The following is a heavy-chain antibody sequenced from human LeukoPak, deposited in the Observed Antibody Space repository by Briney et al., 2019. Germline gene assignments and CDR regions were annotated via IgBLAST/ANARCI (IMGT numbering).Heavy chain of an antibody. CDR2: IYPGDSDT. D-gene: IGHD6-13*01. V-gene: IGHV5-51*01. Sequence: GESLKISCKGSGYSFTSYWIGWVRQMPGKGLGWMGIIYPGDSDTRYSPSFQGQVTIPADKSISTAYLQWSSLKASDTAMYYCAVPPIAADLGPWGQGTLVTVSS. CDR3: AVPPIAADLGP. CDR1: GYSFTSYW. J-gene: IGHJ5*02.